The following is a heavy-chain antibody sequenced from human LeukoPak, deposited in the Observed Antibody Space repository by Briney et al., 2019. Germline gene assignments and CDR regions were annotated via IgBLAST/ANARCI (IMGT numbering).Heavy chain of an antibody. CDR1: RLTFRNHG. Sequence: GRSLRLSCAASRLTFRNHGMHWVRHAPGKGLEWVAVIWYDGSNKYYADSVKGRFTISRDNSKNTLYLQMNSLRAEDTAVYYCARDRDARYLDYWGQGTLVTVSS. V-gene: IGHV3-33*01. D-gene: IGHD6-6*01. CDR3: ARDRDARYLDY. J-gene: IGHJ4*02. CDR2: IWYDGSNK.